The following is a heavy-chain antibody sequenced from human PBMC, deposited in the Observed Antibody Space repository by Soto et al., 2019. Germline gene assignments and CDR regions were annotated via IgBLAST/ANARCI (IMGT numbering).Heavy chain of an antibody. D-gene: IGHD3-10*01. V-gene: IGHV4-59*01. CDR1: GGSISSYY. Sequence: QVQLQESGPGLVKPSETLSLTCTVSGGSISSYYWSWIRQPPGKGLEWIGYIYYSGSTNYNPSLKSRVPISVDTSKNQFSLKLSSVTAADTAVYYCARGRVVRGVINYYYGMDVWGQGTTVTVSS. CDR2: IYYSGST. J-gene: IGHJ6*02. CDR3: ARGRVVRGVINYYYGMDV.